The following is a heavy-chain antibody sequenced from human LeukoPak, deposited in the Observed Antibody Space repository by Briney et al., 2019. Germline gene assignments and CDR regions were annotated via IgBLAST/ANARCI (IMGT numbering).Heavy chain of an antibody. D-gene: IGHD5-18*01. Sequence: SETLSLTCAVYGGSFSGYYWSWIRQPPGKGLEWIGEINHSGSTNYNPSLKSRVTISVDTSKNQFSLKLSSVTAADTAVYYCARGRVDTAGIPEGCDYWGQGTLVTVSS. CDR1: GGSFSGYY. CDR2: INHSGST. CDR3: ARGRVDTAGIPEGCDY. V-gene: IGHV4-34*01. J-gene: IGHJ4*02.